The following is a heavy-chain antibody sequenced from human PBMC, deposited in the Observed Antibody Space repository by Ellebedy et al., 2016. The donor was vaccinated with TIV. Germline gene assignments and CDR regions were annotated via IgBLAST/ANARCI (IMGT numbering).Heavy chain of an antibody. CDR1: GFTFSTYA. CDR3: AKVWFGEGFFDY. J-gene: IGHJ4*02. D-gene: IGHD3-10*01. Sequence: GGSLRLSXAASGFTFSTYAMARARHAPGKALERVSALCGSGGITYYADSVKGRFTISRDNSKNTLYLQMNSLRAEDTAVYYCAKVWFGEGFFDYWGQGTLVTVSS. CDR2: LCGSGGIT. V-gene: IGHV3-23*01.